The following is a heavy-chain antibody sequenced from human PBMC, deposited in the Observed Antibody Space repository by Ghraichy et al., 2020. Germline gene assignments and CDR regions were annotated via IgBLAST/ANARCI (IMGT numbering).Heavy chain of an antibody. Sequence: SETLSLTCTVSGGSISSSNYYWGWIRQPPGKGLDWIGSIYYSGSTYYSPSLKHRVPISVDTSKNQFSLRLSSVTTADTAVYYCTKTYYDILTASFDPWGQGTLVTVSS. CDR1: GGSISSSNYY. V-gene: IGHV4-39*01. D-gene: IGHD3-9*01. CDR3: TKTYYDILTASFDP. CDR2: IYYSGST. J-gene: IGHJ5*02.